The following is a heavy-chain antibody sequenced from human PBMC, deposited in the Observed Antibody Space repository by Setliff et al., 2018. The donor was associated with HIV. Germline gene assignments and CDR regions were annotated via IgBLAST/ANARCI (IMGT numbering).Heavy chain of an antibody. V-gene: IGHV4-59*01. CDR3: VRGFCSSTTCYEDYYYMDV. CDR2: IFYTGNT. D-gene: IGHD2-2*01. J-gene: IGHJ6*03. CDR1: GGSISGYY. Sequence: SETLSLTCTVSGGSISGYYWSRIRQPPGKGLEWIGTIFYTGNTNYNPSLKSRVTLSGGMSENQLFLRLTSVTAADTAVYYCVRGFCSSTTCYEDYYYMDVWGKGSTVTVSS.